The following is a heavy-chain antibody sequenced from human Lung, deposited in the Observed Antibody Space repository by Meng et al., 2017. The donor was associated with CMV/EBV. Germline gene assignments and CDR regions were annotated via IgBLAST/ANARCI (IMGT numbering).Heavy chain of an antibody. CDR3: ASFPPPGKQWLVTDY. J-gene: IGHJ4*02. CDR1: GGSISSSNR. V-gene: IGHV4-4*02. CDR2: IYNSGST. D-gene: IGHD6-19*01. Sequence: VQLEEAGAVLGKPGGALSIAGAVAGGSISSSNRWSWVRQPRGKGLEWIGEIYNSGSTNYNPSLKSRVTISVDKSKNQFPLKLSSVTAADTAVYYCASFPPPGKQWLVTDYWGQGTLVTVSS.